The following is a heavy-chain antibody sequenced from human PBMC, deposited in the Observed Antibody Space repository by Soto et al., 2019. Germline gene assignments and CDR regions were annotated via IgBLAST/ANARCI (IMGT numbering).Heavy chain of an antibody. CDR1: GGSISSGGYY. J-gene: IGHJ5*02. CDR2: IYYIGST. CDR3: ARSVFP. V-gene: IGHV4-31*03. Sequence: QVQLQESGPGLVKPSQTLSLTCTVSGGSISSGGYYWNWIRQHPGKGLEWIGYIYYIGSTYYNPPXKXRVTISLDTSKNQFSLKLSSVTAADTAVYYCARSVFPWGQGTLVTVSS.